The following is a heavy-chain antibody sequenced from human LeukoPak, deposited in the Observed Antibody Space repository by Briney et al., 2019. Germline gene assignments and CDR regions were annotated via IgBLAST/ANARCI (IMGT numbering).Heavy chain of an antibody. D-gene: IGHD1-26*01. CDR3: TRDGAWWELQLQFSFDY. CDR2: IRSKAYGGTT. J-gene: IGHJ4*02. CDR1: GFTFGDYA. V-gene: IGHV3-49*04. Sequence: PGGSLRLSCTASGFTFGDYAMSWVRQAPGKGLEWVGFIRSKAYGGTTEYAASVKGRFTISRDDSKSIAYLQMNSLKTEDTAVYYCTRDGAWWELQLQFSFDYWGQGTLVTVSS.